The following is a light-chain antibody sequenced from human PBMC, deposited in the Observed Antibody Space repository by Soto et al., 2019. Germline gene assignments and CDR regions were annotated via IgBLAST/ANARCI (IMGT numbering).Light chain of an antibody. V-gene: IGKV1-5*01. CDR2: DAS. CDR1: QSIRSW. J-gene: IGKJ2*01. CDR3: QQYTSYLYT. Sequence: DIQMTQSPSTLSASIGVRVTITCRASQSIRSWLAWYQQKPGKAPKLLIYDASSLESGVPSRFSGSGSGTEFTLSISSLQPDDFATYYCQQYTSYLYTFGQGTKQEIK.